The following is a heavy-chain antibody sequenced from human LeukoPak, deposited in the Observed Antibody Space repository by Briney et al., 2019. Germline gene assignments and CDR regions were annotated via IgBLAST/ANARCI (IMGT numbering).Heavy chain of an antibody. J-gene: IGHJ3*02. CDR1: GFTFSSYA. V-gene: IGHV3-23*01. Sequence: PGGSLRLSYAPSGFTFSSYAMSWVRQAPGKGLEWVAVISGGGSGTYYADSVKGRFTISRDNSKNTLYLQMNSLRAEDTAVYYCARHLSGDDIWGQGTMVTVSS. D-gene: IGHD4-17*01. CDR2: ISGGGSGT. CDR3: ARHLSGDDI.